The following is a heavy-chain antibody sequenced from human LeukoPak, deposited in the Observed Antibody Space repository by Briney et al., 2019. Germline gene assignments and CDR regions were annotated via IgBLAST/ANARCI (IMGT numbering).Heavy chain of an antibody. CDR1: GGTFSSYA. Sequence: VPSANLSCKVSGGTFSSYAISWVLPAPGQALEWMGGTIPIFGTANYAQKFQGRVTITADESTSTAYMELSSLRSEDTAVYYCASSRLYSSSWYYFDYWGQGTLVTVSS. V-gene: IGHV1-69*01. CDR3: ASSRLYSSSWYYFDY. D-gene: IGHD6-13*01. CDR2: TIPIFGTA. J-gene: IGHJ4*02.